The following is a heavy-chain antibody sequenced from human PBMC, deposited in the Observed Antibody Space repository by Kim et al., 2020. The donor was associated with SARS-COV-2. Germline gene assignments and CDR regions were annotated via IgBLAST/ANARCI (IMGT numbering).Heavy chain of an antibody. CDR3: ARDPPYYYDSSGSDY. CDR1: GFTFSSYG. V-gene: IGHV3-33*08. D-gene: IGHD3-22*01. J-gene: IGHJ4*02. CDR2: IWYDGSNK. Sequence: GGSLRLSCAASGFTFSSYGMHWVRQVPGKGLEWVAVIWYDGSNKYYADSVKGRFTISRDNSKNTLYLQMNSLRAEDTAVYYCARDPPYYYDSSGSDYWGQGTLVTVSS.